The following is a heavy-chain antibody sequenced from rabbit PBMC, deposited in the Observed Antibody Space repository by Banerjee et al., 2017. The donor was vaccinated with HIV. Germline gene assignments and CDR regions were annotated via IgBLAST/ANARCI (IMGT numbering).Heavy chain of an antibody. CDR2: IAAGTGVT. V-gene: IGHV1S40*01. J-gene: IGHJ3*01. CDR3: ARDTISDAIDLAL. D-gene: IGHD1-1*01. Sequence: QQLEESGGGLVTPGASLTLTCKASGIDFSSYYYMCWVRQAPGKRPEWIACIAAGTGVTGYATWATGRFTISETSSTTVTLQMTSLTAADTATYFCARDTISDAIDLALWGQGTLVTVS. CDR1: GIDFSSYYY.